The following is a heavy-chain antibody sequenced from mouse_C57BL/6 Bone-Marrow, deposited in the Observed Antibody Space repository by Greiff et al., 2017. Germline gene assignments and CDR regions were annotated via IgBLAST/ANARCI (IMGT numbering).Heavy chain of an antibody. J-gene: IGHJ2*01. Sequence: VQLQQSGPELVKPGASVKIPCKASGYTFTDYNMDWVKQSHGKSLEWIGDINPNNGGTIYNQKFKGKATLTVDKSSSTAYMELRSLTSEDTAVYYCARGDYGNYVYFDYWGQGTTLTVSS. CDR1: GYTFTDYN. CDR2: INPNNGGT. V-gene: IGHV1-18*01. D-gene: IGHD2-1*01. CDR3: ARGDYGNYVYFDY.